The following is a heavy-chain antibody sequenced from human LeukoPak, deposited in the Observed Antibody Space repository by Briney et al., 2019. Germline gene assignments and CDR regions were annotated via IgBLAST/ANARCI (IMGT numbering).Heavy chain of an antibody. CDR1: GCTFSAYA. J-gene: IGHJ4*02. CDR2: INSNGGST. CDR3: AKSQWLAQEGFDY. D-gene: IGHD6-19*01. V-gene: IGHV3-64*01. Sequence: GGSLRLSCAASGCTFSAYAMHWVRQAPGKRLEYVSSINSNGGSTYYANSVRGRFTVSRDNSKNTLYLQIDSLRAEDMAVYFCAKSQWLAQEGFDYWGQGTLVTVSS.